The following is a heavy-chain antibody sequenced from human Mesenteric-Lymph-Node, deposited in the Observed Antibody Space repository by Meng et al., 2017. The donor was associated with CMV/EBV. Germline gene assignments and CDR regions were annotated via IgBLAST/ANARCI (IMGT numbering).Heavy chain of an antibody. CDR1: GVSVTSGAYH. V-gene: IGHV4-61*08. J-gene: IGHJ4*02. CDR2: IYGTGIT. Sequence: VQRQEAGPGLAKPSEPRSLTGIVSGVSVTSGAYHWSWIRQSPGKGLEWIGYIYGTGITIYNPSLKSRVTILLETSKNQFSLKLNSVTTADTAVYYCAKSRSSTPGIVDDWGQGTLVTVSS. D-gene: IGHD2/OR15-2a*01. CDR3: AKSRSSTPGIVDD.